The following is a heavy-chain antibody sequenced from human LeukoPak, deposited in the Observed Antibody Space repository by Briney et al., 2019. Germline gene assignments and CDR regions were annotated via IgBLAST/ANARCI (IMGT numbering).Heavy chain of an antibody. CDR3: ARAVAGTLVRFDY. CDR2: IYYSGGT. J-gene: IGHJ4*02. Sequence: PSETLSLTCTASGGSISSYYWSWIRQPPGRGLEWIGCIYYSGGTKYNPSLTSRVTISVDTSKNQFSLQLTSVTAADTAVYYCARAVAGTLVRFDYWGQGTLVTVSS. V-gene: IGHV4-59*08. CDR1: GGSISSYY. D-gene: IGHD6-19*01.